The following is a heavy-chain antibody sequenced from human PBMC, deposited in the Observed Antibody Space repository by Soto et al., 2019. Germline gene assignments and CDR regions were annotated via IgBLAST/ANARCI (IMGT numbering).Heavy chain of an antibody. CDR1: GDSVSGNSAA. V-gene: IGHV6-1*01. J-gene: IGHJ4*02. CDR3: AREFPYXXSSDSYFDY. D-gene: IGHD6-19*01. Sequence: SQTLSLTCALSGDSVSGNSAAWNWIRQSPSRGLEWLGRTYYRSKWYNDYAVSVKSRITVTPDTSKNQFSLHLNSVTPEDTAVYYCAREFPYXXSSDSYFDYXXXGALVTVSS. CDR2: TYYRSKWYN.